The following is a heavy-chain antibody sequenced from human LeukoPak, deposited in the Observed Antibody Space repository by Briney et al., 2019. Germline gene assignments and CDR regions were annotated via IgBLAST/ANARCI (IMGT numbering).Heavy chain of an antibody. Sequence: PGGSLRLSCAASGFTFSNAWMSWVRQAPGKGLEWVGRIKSKTDGGTTDYAAPVKGRFTISRDDSKNTLYLQMNSLKTEDTAVYYCTSRRYFDWLENAFDIWGQGTMVTVSS. CDR2: IKSKTDGGTT. CDR1: GFTFSNAW. D-gene: IGHD3-9*01. V-gene: IGHV3-15*01. CDR3: TSRRYFDWLENAFDI. J-gene: IGHJ3*02.